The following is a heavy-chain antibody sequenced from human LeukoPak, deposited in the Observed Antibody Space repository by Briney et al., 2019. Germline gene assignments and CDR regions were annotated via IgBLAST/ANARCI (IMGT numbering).Heavy chain of an antibody. CDR2: TSGSGDIK. Sequence: GGSLRLSCAASGFTFRNYAMTWVRQAPGKGLEWVSRTSGSGDIKLYADSVKGRFTISRTNSENRLYLQMNSLRAEDTAVYYCAKYRSGGGGYYSGLEHWGQGTLVAVSS. V-gene: IGHV3-23*01. D-gene: IGHD2-15*01. CDR1: GFTFRNYA. J-gene: IGHJ4*02. CDR3: AKYRSGGGGYYSGLEH.